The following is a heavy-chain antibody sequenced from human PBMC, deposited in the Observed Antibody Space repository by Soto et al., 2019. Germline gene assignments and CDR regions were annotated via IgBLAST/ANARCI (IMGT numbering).Heavy chain of an antibody. Sequence: GGSLRLSCAASGFTFSSYWMSWVRQAPGKGLEWVANIKQDGSEKYYVDSVKGRFTISRDNAKNSLYLQMNSLRAEDTAVYYCARYGGSNWAPFDYWGQGTLVTVSS. CDR2: IKQDGSEK. CDR3: ARYGGSNWAPFDY. CDR1: GFTFSSYW. D-gene: IGHD7-27*01. V-gene: IGHV3-7*05. J-gene: IGHJ4*02.